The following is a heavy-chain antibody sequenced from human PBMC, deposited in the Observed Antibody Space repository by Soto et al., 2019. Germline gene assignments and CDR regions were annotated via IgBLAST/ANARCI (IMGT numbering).Heavy chain of an antibody. V-gene: IGHV4-39*01. CDR3: SAAAGDY. CDR1: GGSISSRSYY. Sequence: SETLSLTCTVSGGSISSRSYYWGWIRQPPGKGLEWIGSIYYSGSTHYNPSLKSRVTISVDTSKNQFSLKLSPVTAADTAVYYCSAAAGDYWGQGTLVTVSS. J-gene: IGHJ4*02. D-gene: IGHD6-13*01. CDR2: IYYSGST.